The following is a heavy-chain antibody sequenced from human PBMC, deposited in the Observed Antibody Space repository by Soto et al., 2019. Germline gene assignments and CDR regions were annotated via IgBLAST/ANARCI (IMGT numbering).Heavy chain of an antibody. CDR2: FGGENGET. CDR1: CYSFTNYG. V-gene: IGHV1-24*01. J-gene: IGHJ4*02. CDR3: ATDLSGIQW. Sequence: GASVTVSCKSSCYSFTNYGIIWVRQAPGQGLEWMGCFGGENGETNYAQKFQGRVTMTEDTSTDTAYMELSSLRSEDTAVYYCATDLSGIQWWGQGTLVTVSS. D-gene: IGHD1-26*01.